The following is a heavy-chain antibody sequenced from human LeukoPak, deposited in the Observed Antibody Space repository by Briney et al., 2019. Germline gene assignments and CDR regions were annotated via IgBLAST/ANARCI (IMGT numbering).Heavy chain of an antibody. CDR3: ARDFGY. CDR2: ISGSGGST. Sequence: GGSLRLSCAASGFTFSSYARRWVRQAPGKGLEWVSAISGSGGSTYYADSVKGRFTISRDNAKNSLYLQMNSLRAGDTAVYYCARDFGYWGQGTLVTVSS. CDR1: GFTFSSYA. J-gene: IGHJ4*02. V-gene: IGHV3-23*01.